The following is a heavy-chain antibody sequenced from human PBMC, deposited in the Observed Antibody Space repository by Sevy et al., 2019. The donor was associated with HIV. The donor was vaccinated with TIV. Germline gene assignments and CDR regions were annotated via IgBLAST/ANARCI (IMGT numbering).Heavy chain of an antibody. CDR1: GFTFSSYS. D-gene: IGHD4-17*01. J-gene: IGHJ5*02. Sequence: GGSLRLSCAASGFTFSSYSMNWVRQAPGKGLEWVSSISSSSSYIYYADSVKGRFTISRDNAKNSLYLQMNSLIAEDTVVYYWARDLQYGGNWFDPWGQGTLVTVSS. V-gene: IGHV3-21*01. CDR3: ARDLQYGGNWFDP. CDR2: ISSSSSYI.